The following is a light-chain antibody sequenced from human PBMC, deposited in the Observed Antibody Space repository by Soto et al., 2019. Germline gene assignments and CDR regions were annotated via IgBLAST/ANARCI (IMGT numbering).Light chain of an antibody. CDR1: SSDVGGYNY. CDR3: NSWTSSSTYV. V-gene: IGLV2-14*01. J-gene: IGLJ1*01. CDR2: DVS. Sequence: QSVLTRPASVSGSPGQSITISCTGTSSDVGGYNYVSRYQQHPGKAPKLMIYDVSNRPSGVSNRFSGSKSGNTASLTISGLQAEDEADYYCNSWTSSSTYVFGTGTKVTVL.